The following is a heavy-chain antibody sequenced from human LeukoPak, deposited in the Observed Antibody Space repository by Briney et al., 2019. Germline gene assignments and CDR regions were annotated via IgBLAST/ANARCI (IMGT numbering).Heavy chain of an antibody. D-gene: IGHD5-18*01. Sequence: GGSLRLSCAASGFTFSSYWMNWVRQAPGKGLEWVSTISGSGGSTYYADSVKGRFTISRDNSQNTLYLQMNSLRAEDTAIYFCARAPGEYNFGSFDYWGQGALVTVSS. CDR1: GFTFSSYW. J-gene: IGHJ4*02. CDR2: ISGSGGST. CDR3: ARAPGEYNFGSFDY. V-gene: IGHV3-23*01.